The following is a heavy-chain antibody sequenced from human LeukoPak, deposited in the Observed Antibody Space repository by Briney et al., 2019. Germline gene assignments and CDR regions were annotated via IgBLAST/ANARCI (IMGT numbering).Heavy chain of an antibody. CDR2: IYYSGST. CDR3: ARHGGGGESYPRVFDY. V-gene: IGHV4-59*08. Sequence: SETLFLTCTVSGGSISPYYWSWIRQPPGKGLEWIGYIYYSGSTNYNPSLKSRVTISVDTSKNQFSLKLSSVTVADTAVYYCARHGGGGESYPRVFDYWGRGTLVTVSS. D-gene: IGHD1-26*01. CDR1: GGSISPYY. J-gene: IGHJ4*02.